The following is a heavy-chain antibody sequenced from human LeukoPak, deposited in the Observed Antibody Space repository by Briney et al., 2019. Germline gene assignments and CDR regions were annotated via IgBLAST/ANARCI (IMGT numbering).Heavy chain of an antibody. CDR3: ARPAYCGGDCYSAFDI. V-gene: IGHV1-18*01. CDR2: ISVYNGNT. D-gene: IGHD2-21*02. Sequence: ASVKVSCKTSGYTFTSYGVSWVRQAPGQGLEWMGWISVYNGNTIYAEKLQGRVTVTTDTSTTTAYMELRSLRSDDTAVYYCARPAYCGGDCYSAFDIWGQGTMVTVSS. CDR1: GYTFTSYG. J-gene: IGHJ3*02.